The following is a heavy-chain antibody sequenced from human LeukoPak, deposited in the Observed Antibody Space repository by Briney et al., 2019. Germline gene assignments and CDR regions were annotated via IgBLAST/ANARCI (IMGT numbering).Heavy chain of an antibody. J-gene: IGHJ3*02. CDR2: INNSGNI. Sequence: SETLSLTCAVYGGSFSGYYWSWIRQPPGKGLERIGEINNSGNINYNPSLKSRVTISVDTSKNQFSLKLSSVIAADTAVYYCAREWGNYDSGDAFDIWGQGTMVTVSS. CDR3: AREWGNYDSGDAFDI. CDR1: GGSFSGYY. D-gene: IGHD3-22*01. V-gene: IGHV4-34*01.